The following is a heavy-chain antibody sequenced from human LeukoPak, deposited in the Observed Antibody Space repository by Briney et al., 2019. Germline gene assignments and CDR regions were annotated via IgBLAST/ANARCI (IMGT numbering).Heavy chain of an antibody. CDR1: GYTFHSYG. Sequence: TSVKVSCQASGYTFHSYGLSWVRQAPGQGLEWMGWISAYNGNTNYAQKLQGRVTITTDTSTSTAYMKLRSLRSEDTAVYYCARDHQTYCGGDCYAEQTGYCQHWGQGTLVTVSS. CDR2: ISAYNGNT. J-gene: IGHJ1*01. D-gene: IGHD2-21*02. CDR3: ARDHQTYCGGDCYAEQTGYCQH. V-gene: IGHV1-18*01.